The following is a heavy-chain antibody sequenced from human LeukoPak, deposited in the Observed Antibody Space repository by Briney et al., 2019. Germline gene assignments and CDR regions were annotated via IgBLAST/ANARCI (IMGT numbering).Heavy chain of an antibody. CDR1: GVSINTCCYY. J-gene: IGHJ4*02. V-gene: IGHV4-61*01. CDR2: KYYSGST. D-gene: IGHD5-18*01. Sequence: SETLSLTCDVSGVSINTCCYYWTWIRQPPGKGLEWLGYKYYSGSTRYNSSLRSRLTISLDTSKDRFSLRLTSVTAADTAVYYCARGRSYGFDFDSWGPGTLVIVSS. CDR3: ARGRSYGFDFDS.